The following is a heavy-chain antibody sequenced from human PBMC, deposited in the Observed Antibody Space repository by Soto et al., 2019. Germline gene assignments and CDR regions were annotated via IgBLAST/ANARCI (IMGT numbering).Heavy chain of an antibody. CDR1: GGSISSYY. CDR2: IYYSGST. V-gene: IGHV4-59*01. Sequence: QVQLQESSPGLVKPSETLSLTCTVSGGSISSYYWSWIRQPPGKGLEWIGYIYYSGSTNYNPSLKSRVTISVDTSKNQFSLKLSSVTAADTAVYYCAREVMVVAATVFDPWGQGTLVTVSS. J-gene: IGHJ5*02. D-gene: IGHD2-15*01. CDR3: AREVMVVAATVFDP.